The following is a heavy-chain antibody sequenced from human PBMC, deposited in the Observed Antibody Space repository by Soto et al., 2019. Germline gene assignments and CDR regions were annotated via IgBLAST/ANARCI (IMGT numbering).Heavy chain of an antibody. CDR2: IYRTGST. CDR3: ASRDPGTSVDY. CDR1: GGSFTSNNW. D-gene: IGHD1-7*01. V-gene: IGHV4-4*02. J-gene: IGHJ4*02. Sequence: QVQLQESGPGLVKPSGTLSLTCAVSGGSFTSNNWWTWVRQPPGQGLEWIGEIYRTGSTNYNPSLKSRDTISTDKSENQFSLKVTSLTAEDTAVYYCASRDPGTSVDYWGQGTLVTVSS.